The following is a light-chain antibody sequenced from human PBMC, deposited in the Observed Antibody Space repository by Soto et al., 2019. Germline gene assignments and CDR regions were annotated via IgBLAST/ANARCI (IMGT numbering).Light chain of an antibody. CDR2: AVS. Sequence: QSALTQPASVSGSPGQSITISCTGTSSDIGGYNYVSWYQQHPGKAPKLMIFAVSSRPSEVSNRFSASKSGNTASLTISGLQAEDEADYYCSSYTNTNTPVLFGGGTKVTVL. J-gene: IGLJ2*01. CDR3: SSYTNTNTPVL. V-gene: IGLV2-14*01. CDR1: SSDIGGYNY.